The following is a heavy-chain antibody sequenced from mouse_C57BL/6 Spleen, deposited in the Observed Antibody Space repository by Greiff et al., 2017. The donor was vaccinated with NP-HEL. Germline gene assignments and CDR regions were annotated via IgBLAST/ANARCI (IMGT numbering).Heavy chain of an antibody. J-gene: IGHJ4*01. CDR2: INPSSGYT. CDR3: ASPYGNYDAMDY. CDR1: GYTFTSYT. Sequence: QVQLKESGAELARPGASVKMSCKASGYTFTSYTMHWVKQRPGQGLEWIGYINPSSGYTKYNQKFKDKATLTADKSSSTAYMQLSSLTSEDSAVYYCASPYGNYDAMDYWGQGTSVTVSS. V-gene: IGHV1-4*01. D-gene: IGHD2-1*01.